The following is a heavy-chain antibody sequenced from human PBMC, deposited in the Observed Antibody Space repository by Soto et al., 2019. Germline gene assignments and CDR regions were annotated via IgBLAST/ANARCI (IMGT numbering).Heavy chain of an antibody. CDR1: GGSFSGYY. CDR2: INHSGST. CDR3: ARAWGYYYYGMDV. V-gene: IGHV4-34*01. J-gene: IGHJ6*02. Sequence: PSETLSLTCAVYGGSFSGYYWSWIRQPPGKGLEWIGEINHSGSTNYNPSLKSRVTISVDTSKNQFSLKLSSVTAADTAVYYCARAWGYYYYGMDVWGQGTTVT. D-gene: IGHD3-16*01.